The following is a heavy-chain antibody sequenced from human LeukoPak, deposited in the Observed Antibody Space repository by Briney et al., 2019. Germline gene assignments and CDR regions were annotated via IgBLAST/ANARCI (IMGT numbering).Heavy chain of an antibody. J-gene: IGHJ4*02. CDR2: MYYSGST. CDR3: ARQCYDSTGYYYFDY. Sequence: SETLSLTCTVSGDFITGSTYYWGWIRQPPGKGLEWIGSMYYSGSTYSNPSLRSRVTMSADTSKNQFSLNLKSVTAADTAVYYCARQCYDSTGYYYFDYWRQGTLVTVSS. D-gene: IGHD3-22*01. V-gene: IGHV4-39*01. CDR1: GDFITGSTYY.